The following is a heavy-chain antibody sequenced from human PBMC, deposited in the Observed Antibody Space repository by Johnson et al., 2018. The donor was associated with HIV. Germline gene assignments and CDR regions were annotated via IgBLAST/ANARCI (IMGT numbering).Heavy chain of an antibody. Sequence: MQLVESGGGVVRPGGSLRLSCAASGFAFDDYGMSWVRQAPGKGLDWVSGINWNGGSTGYAGSVKGRFTISRDNDKNSLYLQMDSLRAEDTAVYYCARELRELGAFDIWGQGTMVTVSS. CDR3: ARELRELGAFDI. CDR1: GFAFDDYG. V-gene: IGHV3-20*04. J-gene: IGHJ3*02. CDR2: INWNGGST. D-gene: IGHD3-10*01.